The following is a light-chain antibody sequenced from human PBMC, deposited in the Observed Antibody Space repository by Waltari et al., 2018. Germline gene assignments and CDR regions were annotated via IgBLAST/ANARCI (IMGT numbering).Light chain of an antibody. CDR2: DVS. J-gene: IGLJ1*01. Sequence: QSALPQPASVSGSPGQSLTISCTGTSSDVGGYNDVPWYQQHPGKAPKRMIYDVSNRPSGVSNRFSGSKSGNTASLTISGLQAEDEADYYCSSYTSSSTYVFGTGTKVTVL. CDR3: SSYTSSSTYV. CDR1: SSDVGGYND. V-gene: IGLV2-14*03.